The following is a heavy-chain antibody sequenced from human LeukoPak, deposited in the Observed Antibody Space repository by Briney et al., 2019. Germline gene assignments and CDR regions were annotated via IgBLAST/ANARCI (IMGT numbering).Heavy chain of an antibody. D-gene: IGHD5-18*01. V-gene: IGHV3-33*01. CDR2: IWYDGSNK. J-gene: IGHJ4*02. Sequence: GRSLRLSCAASGFTFSSYGMHWVRQAPGKGLEWVAVIWYDGSNKYYADSVKGQFTISRDNSKNTLYLQMNSLRAEDTAVYYCARARGGYSYGYFDYWGQGTLVTVSS. CDR3: ARARGGYSYGYFDY. CDR1: GFTFSSYG.